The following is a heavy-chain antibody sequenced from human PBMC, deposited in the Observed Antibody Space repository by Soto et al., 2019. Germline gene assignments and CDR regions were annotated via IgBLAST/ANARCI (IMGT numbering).Heavy chain of an antibody. J-gene: IGHJ4*02. CDR1: SFALSSYS. Sequence: PGGSLRLSCAVSSFALSSYSINWVRQAPGKGLEWISYISATGATIYYADSVKGRFTISRDIAKNSVYLQMSSLRDEDTAIYYCARDLTDYAGYYFDYWGQGTLVTVSS. V-gene: IGHV3-48*02. D-gene: IGHD3-9*01. CDR2: ISATGATI. CDR3: ARDLTDYAGYYFDY.